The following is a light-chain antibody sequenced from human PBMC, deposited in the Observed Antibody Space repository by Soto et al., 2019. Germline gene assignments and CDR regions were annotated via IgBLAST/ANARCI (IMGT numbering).Light chain of an antibody. V-gene: IGKV3-15*01. CDR3: QQYNNWPRT. Sequence: EIVVTQSPATLSVSPGERATLSCRASQSVSSLAWYQQKPGQAPRLLIYDASTRATGIPARFSGSGSGTDFTLTISGLQSEEFAVYYCQQYNNWPRTFGQGTKVDI. CDR1: QSVSS. CDR2: DAS. J-gene: IGKJ1*01.